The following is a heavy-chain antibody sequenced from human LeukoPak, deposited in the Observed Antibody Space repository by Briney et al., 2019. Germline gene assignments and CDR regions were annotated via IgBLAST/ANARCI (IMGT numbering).Heavy chain of an antibody. J-gene: IGHJ4*02. D-gene: IGHD1-14*01. CDR3: ARPEDLGTVYY. V-gene: IGHV4-34*01. CDR2: INHSGST. CDR1: GGSFSGYY. Sequence: SETLSLTCAVYGGSFSGYYWSWIRQPPGKGLEWIGEINHSGSTNYNPSLKSRVTISVDTSKNQFSLKLSSVTAADTAVYYRARPEDLGTVYYWGRGTLVTVSS.